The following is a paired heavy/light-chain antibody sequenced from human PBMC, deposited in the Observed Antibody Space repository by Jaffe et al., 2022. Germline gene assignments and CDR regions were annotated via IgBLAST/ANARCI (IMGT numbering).Light chain of an antibody. J-gene: IGKJ4*01. CDR2: LGS. Sequence: DIVMTQSPLSLPVTPGEPASISCRSSQSLYSKGNNYLDWYLQKPGQSPQLLIYLGSTRASGVPDRFSGSGSGTDFTLKISRVEAEDVGVYYCMQPLQTPLTFGGGTKVEIK. CDR1: QSLYSKGNNY. V-gene: IGKV2-28*01. CDR3: MQPLQTPLT.
Heavy chain of an antibody. Sequence: EVQLLESGGELVQPGGSLRLSCAVSGFSISSYTMSWVRQAPGKGLEWVSGIYGGSGRTFYADSVKGRFTISKDTSKNTVFLQMNSLRAEDTAVYYCAKDQVPDGIWTFDYWGQGTLVTVSS. D-gene: IGHD2-2*01. V-gene: IGHV3-23*01. CDR2: IYGGSGRT. CDR1: GFSISSYT. CDR3: AKDQVPDGIWTFDY. J-gene: IGHJ4*02.